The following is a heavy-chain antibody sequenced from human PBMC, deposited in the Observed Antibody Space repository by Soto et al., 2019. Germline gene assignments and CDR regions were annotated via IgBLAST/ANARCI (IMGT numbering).Heavy chain of an antibody. CDR1: GFTFSSYA. D-gene: IGHD3-10*01. J-gene: IGHJ6*02. CDR3: AKDGDTMVRGVDYTLDV. Sequence: GESLKISCAASGFTFSSYAMSWVRQAPGKGLEWVSAISGSGGSTYYADSVKGRFTISRDNSKNTLYLQMNSLRAEDTAVYYCAKDGDTMVRGVDYTLDVWGQGTTVTVSS. V-gene: IGHV3-23*01. CDR2: ISGSGGST.